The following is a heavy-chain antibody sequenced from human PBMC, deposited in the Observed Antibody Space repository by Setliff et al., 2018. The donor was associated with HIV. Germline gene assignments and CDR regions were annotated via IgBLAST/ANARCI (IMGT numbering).Heavy chain of an antibody. CDR2: MSGSGANA. D-gene: IGHD3-3*01. J-gene: IGHJ6*02. CDR1: GFTFSSYA. Sequence: PGGSLRLSCAASGFTFSSYAMSWVRQAPGKGLQWVSAMSGSGANAYYADSVKGRFTVSRDNSENTLYLQMSSLRAEDTAVYYCAKDLGVSYYNFWSNYYGLDVWGQGTTVTVSS. CDR3: AKDLGVSYYNFWSNYYGLDV. V-gene: IGHV3-23*01.